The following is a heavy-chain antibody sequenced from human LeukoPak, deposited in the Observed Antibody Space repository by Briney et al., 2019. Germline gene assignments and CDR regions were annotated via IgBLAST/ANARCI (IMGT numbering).Heavy chain of an antibody. V-gene: IGHV3-23*01. J-gene: IGHJ4*02. CDR3: ANSLGSYYHFDY. Sequence: PGGSLRLSCAASGFTFSSYAMSWVRQAPGKGLEWVSAISGSGGSTYYADSVKGRFTISRDNSKNTLYLQMNSLRAEDTAVYYCANSLGSYYHFDYWGQGTLVTVSS. CDR2: ISGSGGST. CDR1: GFTFSSYA. D-gene: IGHD1-26*01.